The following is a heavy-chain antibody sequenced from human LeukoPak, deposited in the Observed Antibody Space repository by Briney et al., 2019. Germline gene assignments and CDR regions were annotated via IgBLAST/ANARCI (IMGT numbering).Heavy chain of an antibody. J-gene: IGHJ5*02. CDR2: IYYSGTT. D-gene: IGHD3-10*01. CDR3: ARGGVVGTMLRGINWFDP. V-gene: IGHV4-59*01. Sequence: SETLSLTCILYGIPLSNYYWNWIRQPAGKGPEWVGYIYYSGTTDYNRSLKSGVPMSINLPRLQFSLELSSVTAADTAVYYCARGGVVGTMLRGINWFDPWGPGTLVAVSS. CDR1: GIPLSNYY.